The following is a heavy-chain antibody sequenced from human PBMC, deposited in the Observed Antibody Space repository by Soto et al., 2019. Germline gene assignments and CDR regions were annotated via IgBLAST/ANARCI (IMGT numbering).Heavy chain of an antibody. CDR1: GGSISSYY. D-gene: IGHD3-22*01. J-gene: IGHJ4*02. CDR2: IYCSGST. CDR3: ARFEDSSGYYLPYFDY. Sequence: SETLSLTCTVSGGSISSYYWSWIRQPPGKGLEWIGYIYCSGSTNYNPSLKSRVTISVDTSKNQFSLKLSSVTAADTAVYYCARFEDSSGYYLPYFDYWGQGTLVTVS. V-gene: IGHV4-59*01.